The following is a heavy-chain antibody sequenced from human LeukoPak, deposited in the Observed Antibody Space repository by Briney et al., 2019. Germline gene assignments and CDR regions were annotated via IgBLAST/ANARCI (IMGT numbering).Heavy chain of an antibody. V-gene: IGHV3-23*01. D-gene: IGHD3-22*01. J-gene: IGHJ5*02. CDR2: MSASGSRT. CDR3: AKDLQAHYYDSSGYGSFGS. Sequence: GGSRRLSCAASGFTFSTFAMTWIRQAPGKGLEWVSGMSASGSRTYYADSVKGRFTISRDNSKNTLSLQMNSLRAEDTATYYCAKDLQAHYYDSSGYGSFGSWGQGTLVTVSS. CDR1: GFTFSTFA.